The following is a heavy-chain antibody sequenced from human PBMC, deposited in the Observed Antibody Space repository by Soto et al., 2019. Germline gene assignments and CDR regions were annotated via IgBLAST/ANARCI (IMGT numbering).Heavy chain of an antibody. V-gene: IGHV6-1*01. Sequence: SQTLSLPCAISGDSVSSNSAAWSWIRQSPSRGLEWLGRTYYRSKWYNDYAVSVKSRITINPDTSKNQFSLQLNSVTPEDTAVYYCARAITMIVVTDCYYGMDVWGQGTTVTVSS. D-gene: IGHD3-22*01. CDR1: GDSVSSNSAA. J-gene: IGHJ6*02. CDR3: ARAITMIVVTDCYYGMDV. CDR2: TYYRSKWYN.